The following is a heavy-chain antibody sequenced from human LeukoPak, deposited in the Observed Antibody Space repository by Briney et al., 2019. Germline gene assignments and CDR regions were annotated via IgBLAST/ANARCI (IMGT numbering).Heavy chain of an antibody. CDR1: GFTFSSYS. J-gene: IGHJ4*02. CDR2: ISSSSSYI. D-gene: IGHD3-10*01. Sequence: GGSLRLSCAASGFTFSSYSMNWVRQAPGKGLEWVSSISSSSSYIYYADSVKGRFTISRDNAKNSLYLQMNSLRAEDTAVYYCARDKRFEGYFDYWGQGTLVTVSS. V-gene: IGHV3-21*01. CDR3: ARDKRFEGYFDY.